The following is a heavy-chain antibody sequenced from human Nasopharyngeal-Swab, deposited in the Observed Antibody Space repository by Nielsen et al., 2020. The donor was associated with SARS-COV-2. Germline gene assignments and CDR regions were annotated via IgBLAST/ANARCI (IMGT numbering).Heavy chain of an antibody. Sequence: ASVKVSCKASGYTFTGYYIHWVRQAPGQGLEWMGWINPNSGGTNYAQKFQGWVIMTRDTSISTAYMELSRLKSDDTAMYYCARDRSASWSALDVWGKGTTVTVSS. CDR1: GYTFTGYY. V-gene: IGHV1-2*04. D-gene: IGHD6-13*01. J-gene: IGHJ6*04. CDR3: ARDRSASWSALDV. CDR2: INPNSGGT.